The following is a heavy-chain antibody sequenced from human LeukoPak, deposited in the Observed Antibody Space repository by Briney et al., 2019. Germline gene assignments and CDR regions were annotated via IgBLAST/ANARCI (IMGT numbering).Heavy chain of an antibody. V-gene: IGHV3-23*01. CDR2: ISGSGGST. CDR1: GFTFSSYA. D-gene: IGHD2-15*01. J-gene: IGHJ4*02. Sequence: GGSLRLSCAASGFTFSSYAMSWVRQAPGKGLEWVSAISGSGGSTYYADSVKGRFTISRDNSKNTLYLQMNSLRAEDTAVYYWAKGPPLLRYCSGGSCHRQPYWGQGTLVTVSS. CDR3: AKGPPLLRYCSGGSCHRQPY.